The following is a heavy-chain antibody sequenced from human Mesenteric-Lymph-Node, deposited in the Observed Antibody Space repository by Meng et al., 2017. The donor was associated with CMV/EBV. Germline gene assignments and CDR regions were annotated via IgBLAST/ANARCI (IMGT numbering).Heavy chain of an antibody. D-gene: IGHD3-3*01. J-gene: IGHJ4*02. CDR3: ANSRPYYDFWSGSYFDY. CDR2: IYYSGST. Sequence: GSLRLSCTVSGGSISSSSYYWGWIRQPPGKGLEWIGSIYYSGSTYYNPSLKSRVTISVDTSKNQFSLKLSSVTAADTAVYYCANSRPYYDFWSGSYFDYWGQGTLVTVSS. CDR1: GGSISSSSYY. V-gene: IGHV4-39*07.